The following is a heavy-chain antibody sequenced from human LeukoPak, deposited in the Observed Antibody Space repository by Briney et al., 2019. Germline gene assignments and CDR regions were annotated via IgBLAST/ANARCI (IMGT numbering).Heavy chain of an antibody. J-gene: IGHJ4*02. CDR1: GYTFTGYY. Sequence: ASAKVSCKASGYTFTGYYMHWVRQAPGQGLEWMGWINPNSGGTNYAQKFQGRVTMTRDTSISTAYMELSRLRSDDTAVYYCARGIGARDSSGYYSQYYFDYWGQGTLVTVSS. V-gene: IGHV1-2*02. D-gene: IGHD3-22*01. CDR3: ARGIGARDSSGYYSQYYFDY. CDR2: INPNSGGT.